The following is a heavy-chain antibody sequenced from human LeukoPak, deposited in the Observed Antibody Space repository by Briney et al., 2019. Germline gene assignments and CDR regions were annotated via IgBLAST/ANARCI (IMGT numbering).Heavy chain of an antibody. V-gene: IGHV4-4*09. D-gene: IGHD3-22*01. J-gene: IGHJ3*02. CDR2: IYTSGST. Sequence: SETLSLTCTVSGGSISSYYWSWIRQPPGKGLDWIGYIYTSGSTNYNPSLKSRVTISVDTSKNQFSLKLSSVTAADTAVYYCARPTNYYDSSGYHTGPAFDIWGQGTMVTVSS. CDR1: GGSISSYY. CDR3: ARPTNYYDSSGYHTGPAFDI.